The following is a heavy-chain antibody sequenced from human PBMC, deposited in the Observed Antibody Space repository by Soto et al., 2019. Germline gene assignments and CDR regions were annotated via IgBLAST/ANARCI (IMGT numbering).Heavy chain of an antibody. V-gene: IGHV3-49*03. CDR2: IRSKAYGGTT. D-gene: IGHD6-6*01. Sequence: GGSLRLSCTASGFTFGDYAMSWFRQAPGKGLEWVGFIRSKAYGGTTEYAASVKGRFTISRDDSKSIAYLQMNSLKTEDTAVYYCTRDSSVSIAARFDYWGQGTLVTVSS. J-gene: IGHJ4*02. CDR1: GFTFGDYA. CDR3: TRDSSVSIAARFDY.